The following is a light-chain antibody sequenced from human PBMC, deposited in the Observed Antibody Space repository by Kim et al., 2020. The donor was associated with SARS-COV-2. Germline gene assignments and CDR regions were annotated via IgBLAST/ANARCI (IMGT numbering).Light chain of an antibody. J-gene: IGLJ2*01. Sequence: GQSITIAGTGTSRVVGSYNLVSWYQQNPGKAPKLMIYEVSKRPSGVSNRFSGSKSGNTASLTISGLQAEDEADYYCCSYAGSSTVVFGGGTQLTVL. V-gene: IGLV2-23*02. CDR2: EVS. CDR3: CSYAGSSTVV. CDR1: SRVVGSYNL.